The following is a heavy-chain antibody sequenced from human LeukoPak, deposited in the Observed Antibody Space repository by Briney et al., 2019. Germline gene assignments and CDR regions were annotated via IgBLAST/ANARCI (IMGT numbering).Heavy chain of an antibody. CDR2: IYDSGST. J-gene: IGHJ3*02. Sequence: SETLSLTCTVSGGSIRSYHWSWIRQPPGKRLEWIGYIYDSGSTSYNPSLKSRVTISVDTSKKQFSLKLSSVTAADTAFYYCARYIVSYPHDAFDIWGQGTMVTVSS. CDR1: GGSIRSYH. CDR3: ARYIVSYPHDAFDI. V-gene: IGHV4-59*01. D-gene: IGHD1-26*01.